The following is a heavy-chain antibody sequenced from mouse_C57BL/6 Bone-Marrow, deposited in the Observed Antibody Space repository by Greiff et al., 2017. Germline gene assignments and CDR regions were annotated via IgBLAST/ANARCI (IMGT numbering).Heavy chain of an antibody. CDR3: AGNYDAMDY. CDR1: GYTFTSYG. CDR2: IYPRSGNT. Sequence: QVQLKESGAELARPGASVKLSCKASGYTFTSYGISWVKQRTGQGLEWIGEIYPRSGNTYYNEKFKGKATLTADKSSSTAYMELRSLTSEDSAVYFCAGNYDAMDYWGQGTSVTVSS. V-gene: IGHV1-81*01. J-gene: IGHJ4*01. D-gene: IGHD2-1*01.